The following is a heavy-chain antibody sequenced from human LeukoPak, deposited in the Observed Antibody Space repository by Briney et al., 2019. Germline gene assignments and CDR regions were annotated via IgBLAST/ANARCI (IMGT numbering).Heavy chain of an antibody. V-gene: IGHV1-18*01. J-gene: IGHJ6*02. CDR2: MNPNSGNT. CDR3: ARRGPSAGMYGMDV. CDR1: GYTFTSYD. D-gene: IGHD6-13*01. Sequence: ASVKVSCKASGYTFTSYDINWVRQATGQGLEWMGWMNPNSGNTNYAQKLQGRVTMTTDTSTSTAYMELRSLRSDDTAVYYCARRGPSAGMYGMDVWGQGTTVTVSS.